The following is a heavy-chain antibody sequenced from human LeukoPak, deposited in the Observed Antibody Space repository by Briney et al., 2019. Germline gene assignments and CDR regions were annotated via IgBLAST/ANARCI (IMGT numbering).Heavy chain of an antibody. V-gene: IGHV4-39*07. J-gene: IGHJ4*02. Sequence: SETLSLTCTVSGGSISSSSYYWGWIRQPPGKGLEWIGSIYYSGSTYYNPSLKSRVTISVDTSKNQFSLKLSSVTAADTAVYYCARKFIHYDFWSGFDYWGQGTRVTVSS. CDR1: GGSISSSSYY. CDR3: ARKFIHYDFWSGFDY. CDR2: IYYSGST. D-gene: IGHD3-3*01.